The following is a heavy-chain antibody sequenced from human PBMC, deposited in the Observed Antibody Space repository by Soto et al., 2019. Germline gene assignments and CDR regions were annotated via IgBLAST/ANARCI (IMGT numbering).Heavy chain of an antibody. CDR3: VRPYYSSSWFPFDR. Sequence: GALRLSCTGSGFDFGDYYMSWIRQAPGKGLEWVSYIDSGDGTTYYTDSVKGRFTISRDNAKKTVYLQMSSLRVEDTALYYCVRPYYSSSWFPFDRWGQGTLVTVSS. J-gene: IGHJ4*02. V-gene: IGHV3-11*01. CDR2: IDSGDGTT. D-gene: IGHD6-13*01. CDR1: GFDFGDYY.